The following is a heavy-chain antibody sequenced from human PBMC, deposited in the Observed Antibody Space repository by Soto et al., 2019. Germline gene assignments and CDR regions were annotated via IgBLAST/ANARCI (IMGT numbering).Heavy chain of an antibody. CDR3: SRFGAYGSH. V-gene: IGHV1-18*04. CDR1: GYTFTSYG. CDR2: ASPNNGDT. Sequence: QVQLVQSGPEVQKPGASVRVSCKTSGYTFTSYGISWVRQAPGQGLEWRGRASPNNGDTYYAQKFQGRVTMTTDTSTSTVYIDLTSLTSDDTAIYFCSRFGAYGSHWGQGTLVTVSS. D-gene: IGHD3-10*01. J-gene: IGHJ4*02.